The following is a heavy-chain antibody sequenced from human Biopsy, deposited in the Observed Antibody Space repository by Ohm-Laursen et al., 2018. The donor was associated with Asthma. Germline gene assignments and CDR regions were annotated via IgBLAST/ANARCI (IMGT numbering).Heavy chain of an antibody. J-gene: IGHJ4*02. CDR1: GFSFSNYG. D-gene: IGHD1-26*01. CDR2: ISFDGTNR. CDR3: AKEVFPGWELRRGPDS. Sequence: RSLRLSCAASGFSFSNYGMHWVRQAPGKGLDWVAVISFDGTNRNYTDSVNGRFTISRDNSRNTLHLEMNSLRAEDTAVYFCAKEVFPGWELRRGPDSWGQGTLVTVSS. V-gene: IGHV3-30*18.